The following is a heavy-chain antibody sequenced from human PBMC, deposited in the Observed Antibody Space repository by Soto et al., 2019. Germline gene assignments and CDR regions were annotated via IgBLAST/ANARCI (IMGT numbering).Heavy chain of an antibody. D-gene: IGHD3-22*01. CDR2: INGGNGNT. CDR1: GNTVPNYA. Sequence: ASVKVSCKASGNTVPNYAIHWVRQAPGQRLEWMGWINGGNGNTYYSEHFQGRVTFTRDTSAGTVYMQLSSLTSEDTAVYYCAKDRVPNDSSGYYSILTDSWGQGTVVTVSS. CDR3: AKDRVPNDSSGYYSILTDS. J-gene: IGHJ4*02. V-gene: IGHV1-3*01.